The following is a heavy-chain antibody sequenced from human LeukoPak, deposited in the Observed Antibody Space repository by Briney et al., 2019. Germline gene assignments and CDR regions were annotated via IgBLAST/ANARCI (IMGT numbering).Heavy chain of an antibody. CDR3: ARAGVVPAASFDY. J-gene: IGHJ4*02. Sequence: ASVKVSCKASGYTFTGYYMHWVRQAPGQGLEWMGRINPNSGGTNYAQKFQGRVTTTRDTSISTAYMELSRLRSDDTAVYYCARAGVVPAASFDYWGQGTLVTVSS. V-gene: IGHV1-2*06. CDR1: GYTFTGYY. CDR2: INPNSGGT. D-gene: IGHD2-2*01.